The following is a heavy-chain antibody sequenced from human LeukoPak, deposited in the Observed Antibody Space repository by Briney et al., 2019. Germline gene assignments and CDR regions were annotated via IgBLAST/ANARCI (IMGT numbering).Heavy chain of an antibody. CDR1: GGSFSGYY. CDR2: INHSGST. D-gene: IGHD2-8*01. CDR3: ARSPIVLMVYAIRGNDAFDI. J-gene: IGHJ3*02. Sequence: SETLSLTCAVYGGSFSGYYWSWIRQPPGKGLEWIGEINHSGSTNYNPSLKSRVTISVDKSKNQFSLKLSSVTAADTAVYYCARSPIVLMVYAIRGNDAFDIWGQGTMVTVSS. V-gene: IGHV4-34*01.